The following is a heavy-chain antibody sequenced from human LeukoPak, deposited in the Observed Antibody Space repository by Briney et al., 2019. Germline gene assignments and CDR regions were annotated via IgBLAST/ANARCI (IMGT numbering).Heavy chain of an antibody. V-gene: IGHV1-46*01. Sequence: GASVTVSCKASGYTFTSYYMHWVRQAPGQGLEWMGIINPSGGSTIYAQKFQGRVTMTEDTSTDTAYMELSSLRSEDTAVYYCATDPAYDILTGYYPWGQGTLVTVSS. J-gene: IGHJ5*02. CDR2: INPSGGST. D-gene: IGHD3-9*01. CDR3: ATDPAYDILTGYYP. CDR1: GYTFTSYY.